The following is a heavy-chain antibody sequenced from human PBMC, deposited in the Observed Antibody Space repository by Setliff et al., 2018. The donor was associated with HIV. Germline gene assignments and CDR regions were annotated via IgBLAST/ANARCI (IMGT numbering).Heavy chain of an antibody. D-gene: IGHD3-22*01. CDR1: GGSFSGYY. CDR2: INHSGST. Sequence: KTSETLSLTCAVYGGSFSGYYWSWIRQPPGKGLEWIGEINHSGSTNYNPSLNDRATISLDTSKNQFHLKLNSVTAADTAVYYCARDVLDLVISVYGLWGPGSPVTVSS. V-gene: IGHV4-34*01. J-gene: IGHJ4*02. CDR3: ARDVLDLVISVYGL.